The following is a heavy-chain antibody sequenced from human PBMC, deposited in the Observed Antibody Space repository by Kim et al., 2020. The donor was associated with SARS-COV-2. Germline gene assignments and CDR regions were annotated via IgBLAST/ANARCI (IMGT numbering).Heavy chain of an antibody. V-gene: IGHV4-34*01. Sequence: SETLSLTCAVYGGSFSGYYWSWIRQPPGKGLEWIGEINHSGSTNYNPSLKSRVTISVDTSKNQFSLKLSSVTAADTAVYYCARGVKVVPAAMGYFDYWGQGTLVTVSS. J-gene: IGHJ4*02. CDR1: GGSFSGYY. D-gene: IGHD2-2*01. CDR2: INHSGST. CDR3: ARGVKVVPAAMGYFDY.